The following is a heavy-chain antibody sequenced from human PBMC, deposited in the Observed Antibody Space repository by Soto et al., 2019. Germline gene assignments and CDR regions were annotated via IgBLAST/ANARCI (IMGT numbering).Heavy chain of an antibody. CDR2: ITTSSSYG. Sequence: LRLSCAASGFTFTSYTMNWVRQAPGKGLEWVSSITTSSSYGYYSGSVKGRFTISRDNAKSSLFLQMNSLRAEDTAVYYCVRGEVPADWGQGTLVTVSS. CDR3: VRGEVPAD. CDR1: GFTFTSYT. V-gene: IGHV3-21*01. J-gene: IGHJ4*02. D-gene: IGHD1-26*01.